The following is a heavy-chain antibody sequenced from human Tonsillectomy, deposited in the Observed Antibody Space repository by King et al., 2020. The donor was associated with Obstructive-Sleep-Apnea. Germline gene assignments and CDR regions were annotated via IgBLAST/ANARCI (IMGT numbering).Heavy chain of an antibody. CDR1: GASISSNNW. CDR3: ARGAPIYRYGMDV. V-gene: IGHV4-4*02. D-gene: IGHD2-2*02. Sequence: QLQESGPGLVKPSGTLSLTCAVSGASISSNNWWSWVRQPPGKGLEWIGEIYHRGSTNYNPSLKSRVTISVDKSQNQFSLKLTSVTAADPAVYYCARGAPIYRYGMDVWGQGTTVTVSS. J-gene: IGHJ6*02. CDR2: IYHRGST.